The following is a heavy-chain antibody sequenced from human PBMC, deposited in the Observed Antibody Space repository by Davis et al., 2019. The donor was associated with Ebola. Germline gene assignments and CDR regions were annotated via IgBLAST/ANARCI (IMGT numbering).Heavy chain of an antibody. J-gene: IGHJ6*02. CDR3: ARLSKHLGYCSSTSCAYYYGMDV. CDR2: ISSSGSTI. CDR1: GFTFSDYY. D-gene: IGHD2-2*01. Sequence: GESLKISCAASGFTFSDYYMSWIRQAPGKGLEWVSYISSSGSTIYYADSVKGRFTISRDNAKNSLYLQMNSLRAEDTAVYYCARLSKHLGYCSSTSCAYYYGMDVWGQGTTVTVSS. V-gene: IGHV3-11*01.